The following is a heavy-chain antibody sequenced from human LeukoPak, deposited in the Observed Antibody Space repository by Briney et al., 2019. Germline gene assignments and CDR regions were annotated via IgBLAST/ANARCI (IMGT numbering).Heavy chain of an antibody. CDR3: ARKGEGLDF. J-gene: IGHJ4*02. CDR2: ISSSSYI. CDR1: GFTFSSYS. V-gene: IGHV3-21*01. Sequence: GGSLRLSCAASGFTFSSYSMNRVRQAPGKGLEWVSSISSSSYIYYADSVKGRFTISRDNAANSVSLQMTSLRAEDTAVYYCARKGEGLDFWGQGTLVTVSA. D-gene: IGHD1-26*01.